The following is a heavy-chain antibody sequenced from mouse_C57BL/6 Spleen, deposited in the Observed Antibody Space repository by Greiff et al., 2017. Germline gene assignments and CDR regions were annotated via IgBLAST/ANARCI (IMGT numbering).Heavy chain of an antibody. V-gene: IGHV3-6*01. CDR1: GYSITSGYY. Sequence: EVQLQQSGPGLVKPSQSLSLTCSVTGYSITSGYYWNWIRQFPGNKLEWMGYISYDGSNNYNPSLKNRISITRDTSKNQFFLKLNSVTTEDTATYYCAREVSWAYWGQGTLVTVAA. CDR2: ISYDGSN. CDR3: AREVSWAY. J-gene: IGHJ3*01.